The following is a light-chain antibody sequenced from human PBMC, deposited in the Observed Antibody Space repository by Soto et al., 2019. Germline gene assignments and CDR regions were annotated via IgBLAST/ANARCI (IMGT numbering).Light chain of an antibody. CDR2: GAS. J-gene: IGKJ1*01. CDR1: QSVSSN. CDR3: QQYNNWPR. V-gene: IGKV3-15*01. Sequence: EIVMTQSPATLSVSPGERATLSCRASQSVSSNLAWYQQKPGQAPRLLIYGASTRATGIPARFSGSGSGTEFTLTISSLQSEDFAVYYGQQYNNWPRFGQGTKVEIK.